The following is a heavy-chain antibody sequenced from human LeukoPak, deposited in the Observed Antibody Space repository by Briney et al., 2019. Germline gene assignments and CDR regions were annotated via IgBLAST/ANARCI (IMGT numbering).Heavy chain of an antibody. V-gene: IGHV1-46*01. CDR2: INPSGGST. Sequence: GASVKVSCTASGYTFTSYYMHWVRQAPGQGLEWMGIINPSGGSTSYAQKFQGRVTMTRDMSTSTVYMELSSLRSEDTAVYYCARVPRTGGYSYGPGTSGYYYYMDVWGKGTTVTVSS. CDR3: ARVPRTGGYSYGPGTSGYYYYMDV. J-gene: IGHJ6*03. D-gene: IGHD5-18*01. CDR1: GYTFTSYY.